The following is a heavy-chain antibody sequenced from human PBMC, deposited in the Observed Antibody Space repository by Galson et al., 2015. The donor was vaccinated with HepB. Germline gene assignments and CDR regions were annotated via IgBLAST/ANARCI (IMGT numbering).Heavy chain of an antibody. V-gene: IGHV1-2*06. CDR2: INPNSGDT. J-gene: IGHJ5*02. CDR1: GYIFTAYY. D-gene: IGHD1-1*01. Sequence: SVKVSCKASGYIFTAYYMHWMRQAPGQGLEWMGRINPNSGDTNYAQKFQGRVTMTRDTSNTTTYMELSRLRSDDTAVYYCVREALERRLDPWGQGILVTVSS. CDR3: VREALERRLDP.